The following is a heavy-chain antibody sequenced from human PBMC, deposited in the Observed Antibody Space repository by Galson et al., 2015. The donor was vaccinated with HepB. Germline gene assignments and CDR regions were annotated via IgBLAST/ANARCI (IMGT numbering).Heavy chain of an antibody. Sequence: SLRLSCAASGFTFSDYYMSWIRQAPGKGLEWVSYISSSGSTIYYADSVKGRFTISRDNAKNSLYPQMNSLRAEDTAVYYCARDPPLWFRGVDAFGIWGQGTMVTVSS. J-gene: IGHJ3*02. CDR1: GFTFSDYY. V-gene: IGHV3-11*01. CDR2: ISSSGSTI. D-gene: IGHD3-10*01. CDR3: ARDPPLWFRGVDAFGI.